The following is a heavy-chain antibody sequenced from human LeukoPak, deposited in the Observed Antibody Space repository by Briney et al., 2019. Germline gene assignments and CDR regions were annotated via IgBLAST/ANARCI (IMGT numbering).Heavy chain of an antibody. D-gene: IGHD3-10*01. CDR2: INPNSGGT. Sequence: ASVKVSCKASGYTFTGYYMHWVRQAPGQGLEWMGWINPNSGGTNYAQKFQGRVTMTRDTSISTAYMEPSRLRSDDTAMYFCARDATGAGDDYFYYGLEVWGQGTTVTVSS. J-gene: IGHJ6*02. CDR3: ARDATGAGDDYFYYGLEV. V-gene: IGHV1-2*02. CDR1: GYTFTGYY.